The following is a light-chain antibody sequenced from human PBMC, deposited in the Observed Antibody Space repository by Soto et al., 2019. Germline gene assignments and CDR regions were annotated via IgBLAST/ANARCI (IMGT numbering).Light chain of an antibody. J-gene: IGKJ2*01. CDR2: AAS. CDR3: QQYDIWPPYT. Sequence: EVVMTQSPATLPVSPGGRVTLSWRASHSVGNNLAWYQQIPGQAPRLLLYAASPRATGIPPRFSGGGSGTEFTVTISSLKSEDFAIYYCQQYDIWPPYTFGQGTKVDIK. CDR1: HSVGNN. V-gene: IGKV3-15*01.